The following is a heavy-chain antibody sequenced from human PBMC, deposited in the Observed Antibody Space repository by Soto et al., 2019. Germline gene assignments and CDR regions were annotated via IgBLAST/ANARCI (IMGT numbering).Heavy chain of an antibody. CDR3: ARSSWFQSLRAALGY. Sequence: SETLSLTCTVSGASISGYYWAWIRQPPGKGLEWIGEIDHSGSTNYSPSLKSRVTMSIDTSKSQVSLQLTSLTAADTATYFCARSSWFQSLRAALGYWGQGSLVTVSS. J-gene: IGHJ4*02. CDR2: IDHSGST. D-gene: IGHD3-10*01. V-gene: IGHV4-34*01. CDR1: GASISGYY.